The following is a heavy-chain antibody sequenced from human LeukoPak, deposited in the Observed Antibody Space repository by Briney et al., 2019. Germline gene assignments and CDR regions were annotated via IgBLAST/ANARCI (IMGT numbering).Heavy chain of an antibody. V-gene: IGHV4-34*01. D-gene: IGHD3-10*01. J-gene: IGHJ4*02. Sequence: SETLSLTCAVYGGSFSGYYWSWIRQPPGKGLEWIGEINHSGSTNYNPSLKSRVTISVDTSKNQFSLELSSVTAADTAVYSCAGFTFFRGVITFDYWGQGTLVTVSS. CDR2: INHSGST. CDR1: GGSFSGYY. CDR3: AGFTFFRGVITFDY.